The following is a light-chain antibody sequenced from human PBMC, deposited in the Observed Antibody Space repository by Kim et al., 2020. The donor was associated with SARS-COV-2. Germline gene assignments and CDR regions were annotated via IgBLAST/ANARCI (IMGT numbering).Light chain of an antibody. CDR2: STN. J-gene: IGLJ3*02. CDR3: VLYMGSGIWV. V-gene: IGLV8-61*01. Sequence: QTVVTQEPSFSVSPGGTVTLTCGLSSGSVSTSYYPSWYQQTPGQAPRTLIYSTNTRSSGVPDRFSGSFLGNKAALTITGAQADDESEYYCVLYMGSGIWVFGGGTQLTVL. CDR1: SGSVSTSYY.